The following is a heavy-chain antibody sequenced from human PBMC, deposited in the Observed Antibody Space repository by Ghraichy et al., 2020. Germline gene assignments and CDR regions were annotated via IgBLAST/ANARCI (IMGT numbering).Heavy chain of an antibody. D-gene: IGHD2-21*01. CDR2: IRPSTGDT. CDR1: RNTITDFY. V-gene: IGHV1-2*02. J-gene: IGHJ4*02. CDR3: ARDYSNKGCDY. Sequence: ASVKVSCKASRNTITDFYMLWVRQAPGQGLEWMGWIRPSTGDTDYAQNFRGRVSMTRDTSINTAYMELSRLRSDDTAVYYCARDYSNKGCDYWGQGTLVTVSS.